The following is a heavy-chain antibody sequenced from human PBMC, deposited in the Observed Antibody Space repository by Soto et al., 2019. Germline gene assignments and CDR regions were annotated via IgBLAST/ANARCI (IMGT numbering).Heavy chain of an antibody. CDR1: GGTFSSYA. CDR2: IIPIFGTA. D-gene: IGHD3-9*01. V-gene: IGHV1-69*12. CDR3: ARGYPYVILTGYGLDV. Sequence: QVQLVQSGAEVKKPGSSVKVSCKASGGTFSSYAISWVRQAPGQGLEWMGGIIPIFGTANYAQKFQGRVTIPADESTSTAYMELSSLRSEDTAVYYCARGYPYVILTGYGLDVWGQGTTVTVSS. J-gene: IGHJ6*02.